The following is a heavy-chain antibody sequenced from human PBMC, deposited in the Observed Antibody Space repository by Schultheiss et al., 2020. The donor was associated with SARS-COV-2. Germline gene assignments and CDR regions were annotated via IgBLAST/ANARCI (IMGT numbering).Heavy chain of an antibody. V-gene: IGHV3-48*03. D-gene: IGHD3-3*01. Sequence: GGSLRLSCAASGFTFSSYEMNWVRQAPGKGLEWVSYISSSGSTIYYADSVKGRFTISRDNAKNSLYLQMNSLRAEDTAVYYCARIQTEYYDFWSGPYYFDYWGQGTLVTVSS. CDR2: ISSSGSTI. J-gene: IGHJ4*02. CDR1: GFTFSSYE. CDR3: ARIQTEYYDFWSGPYYFDY.